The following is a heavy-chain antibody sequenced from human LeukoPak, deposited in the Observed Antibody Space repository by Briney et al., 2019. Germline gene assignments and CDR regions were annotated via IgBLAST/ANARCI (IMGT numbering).Heavy chain of an antibody. V-gene: IGHV1-2*02. CDR2: INPNSGGT. CDR1: GYTFTGCY. Sequence: ASVKVSCKASGYTFTGCYMHWVRQAPGQGLEWMGWINPNSGGTNYAQKFQGRVTMTRDTSISTAYMELSRLRSDDTAVYYCAREVVGHRTKVIAAAGTFGYWGQGTLVTVSS. J-gene: IGHJ4*02. CDR3: AREVVGHRTKVIAAAGTFGY. D-gene: IGHD6-13*01.